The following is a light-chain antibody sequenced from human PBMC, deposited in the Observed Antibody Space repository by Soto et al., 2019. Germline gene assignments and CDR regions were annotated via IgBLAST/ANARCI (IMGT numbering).Light chain of an antibody. CDR1: SSDVGAYNY. Sequence: QSALTQPASVSGSPGQSITISCTGTSSDVGAYNYVSWYQQHPGKAPKLMIYDVTNRPSGVSNRFSGSKSGNTASLTISGLQADDEADYYCSSYTISGTIVVFGGVTK. J-gene: IGLJ2*01. CDR3: SSYTISGTIVV. V-gene: IGLV2-14*03. CDR2: DVT.